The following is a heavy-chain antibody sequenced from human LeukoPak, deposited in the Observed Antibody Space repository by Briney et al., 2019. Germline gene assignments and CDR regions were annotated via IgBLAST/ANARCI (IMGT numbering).Heavy chain of an antibody. CDR1: GYTFTGYY. V-gene: IGHV1-2*02. D-gene: IGHD6-13*01. CDR2: INPNSGGT. J-gene: IGHJ5*02. Sequence: GASVKVSCKASGYTFTGYYVHWVRQAPGQGLEWMGWINPNSGGTNYAQKFQGRVTMTRDTSISTAYMELSRLRSDDTAVYYCARSYSSSSYNWFDPWGQGTLATVSS. CDR3: ARSYSSSSYNWFDP.